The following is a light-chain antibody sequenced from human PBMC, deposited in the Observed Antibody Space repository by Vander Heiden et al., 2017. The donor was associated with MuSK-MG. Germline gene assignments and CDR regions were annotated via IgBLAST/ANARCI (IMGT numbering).Light chain of an antibody. CDR3: QQHNSYPFT. CDR1: QGISRY. Sequence: DIQLAQSPSLLSASVGDRVTITCRASQGISRYLAWYQQKPGKAPKLLISAASTLQSGVPSRFSGSGSGTEFTLTISSLQPEDFATFYCQQHNSYPFTFGPGTKVDIK. CDR2: AAS. J-gene: IGKJ3*01. V-gene: IGKV1-9*01.